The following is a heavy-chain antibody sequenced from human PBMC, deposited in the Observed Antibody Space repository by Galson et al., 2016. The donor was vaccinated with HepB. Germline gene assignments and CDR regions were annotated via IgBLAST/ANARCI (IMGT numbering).Heavy chain of an antibody. CDR3: ARSSSWGPLDN. V-gene: IGHV3-74*03. Sequence: SLRLSCAASGFIFRGSWMHWVRQVPGKALVWVSRVSQDGITTSYADSVKGRFSISRDDARQTVYLEMDSLRAEDTAIYYCARSSSWGPLDNWGQGTLVTVSS. D-gene: IGHD2-2*01. J-gene: IGHJ4*02. CDR1: GFIFRGSW. CDR2: VSQDGITT.